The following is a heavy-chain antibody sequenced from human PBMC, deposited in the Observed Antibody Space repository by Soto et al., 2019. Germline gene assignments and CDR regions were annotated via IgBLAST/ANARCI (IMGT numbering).Heavy chain of an antibody. J-gene: IGHJ4*02. D-gene: IGHD1-26*01. CDR3: AKEWGLSGSYYISSPYYFDY. Sequence: GGSLRLSCAASGFTFSSYGIHWVRQAPGKGLEWVAIISYDGSNTYYEDSVKGRFTISRDNSKNTLYLQMNSLRAEDTSVYYCAKEWGLSGSYYISSPYYFDYWGQGTLVTVSS. V-gene: IGHV3-30*18. CDR1: GFTFSSYG. CDR2: ISYDGSNT.